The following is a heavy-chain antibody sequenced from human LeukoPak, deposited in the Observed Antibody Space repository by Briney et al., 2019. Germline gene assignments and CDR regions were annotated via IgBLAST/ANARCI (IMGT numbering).Heavy chain of an antibody. CDR3: VKAIVAAGYDY. CDR1: GLTFSSYW. V-gene: IGHV3-74*01. Sequence: GGSLRLSCAASGLTFSSYWMHWVRQAPGKGLVWVSRINSDGSATFYADSVIGRFTISRDNAKNTLYLQMNSLRAEDTAVYYCVKAIVAAGYDYWGQGTLVTVSS. J-gene: IGHJ4*02. CDR2: INSDGSAT. D-gene: IGHD6-13*01.